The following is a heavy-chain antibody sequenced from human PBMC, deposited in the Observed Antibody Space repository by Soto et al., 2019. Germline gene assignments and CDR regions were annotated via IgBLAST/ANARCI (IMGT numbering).Heavy chain of an antibody. D-gene: IGHD3-22*01. CDR2: IKSKTDGGTT. CDR3: TTRKRDDSRGQGEDY. V-gene: IGHV3-15*07. Sequence: PGGSLRLSCAASGFTFSNAWMNWVRQAPGKGLEWVGRIKSKTDGGTTDYAAPVKGRFTISRDDSKNTLYLQMNSLKTEDTAVYYCTTRKRDDSRGQGEDYWGQGTLVTVSS. CDR1: GFTFSNAW. J-gene: IGHJ4*02.